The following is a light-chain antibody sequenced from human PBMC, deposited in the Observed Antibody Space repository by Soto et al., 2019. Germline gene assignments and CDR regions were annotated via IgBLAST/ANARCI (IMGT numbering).Light chain of an antibody. V-gene: IGKV3-20*01. Sequence: EIVLTQSPGTLSLSPGERGTLSCRASQSVTSNSVAWYQQKPGQAPRLLIYGASSRVAGIPDRFRGAGSETDFTLTISRLEPEDFAVYVCQQYGSSPPTFGQGTKVDVK. CDR2: GAS. CDR1: QSVTSNS. CDR3: QQYGSSPPT. J-gene: IGKJ1*01.